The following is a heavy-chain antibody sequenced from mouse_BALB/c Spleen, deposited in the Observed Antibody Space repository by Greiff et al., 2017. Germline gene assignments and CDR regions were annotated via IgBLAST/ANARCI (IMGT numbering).Heavy chain of an antibody. D-gene: IGHD1-1*01. V-gene: IGHV1-31*01. CDR3: ARSLLLRHYYAMDY. CDR2: INPYNGAT. CDR1: GYSFTGYY. J-gene: IGHJ4*01. Sequence: EVQLQQSGPELVKPGASVKISCKASGYSFTGYYMHWVKQSHVKSLEWIGRINPYNGATSYNQNFKDKASLTVDKSSSTAYMELHSLTSEDSAVYYCARSLLLRHYYAMDYWGQGTSVTVSS.